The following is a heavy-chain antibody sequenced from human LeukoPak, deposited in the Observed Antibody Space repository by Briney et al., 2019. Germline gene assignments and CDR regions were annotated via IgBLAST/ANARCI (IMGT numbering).Heavy chain of an antibody. CDR1: GFTFSSYE. Sequence: GGSLRLSCAASGFTFSSYEMNWVRQAPGKGLEWVSYISGSGSTIYYADSVKGRFTISRDNAKNSLYLQMNSLRAEDTAVYYCARSSADSISWHSFDYWGQGTLVTVSS. V-gene: IGHV3-48*03. J-gene: IGHJ4*02. CDR2: ISGSGSTI. D-gene: IGHD6-13*01. CDR3: ARSSADSISWHSFDY.